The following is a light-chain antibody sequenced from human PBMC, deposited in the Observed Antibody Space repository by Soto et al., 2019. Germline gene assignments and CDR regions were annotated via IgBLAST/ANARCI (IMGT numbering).Light chain of an antibody. CDR2: GAS. CDR3: QQYDSPPPT. CDR1: QSVNSNY. Sequence: PGDRATLSCRASQSVNSNYLAGYQRKPGQAPRLLIYGASNRATDIPYRISASGSGTDFTLTITRLEAEDFAVYYCQQYDSPPPTFGQGTKVEVK. V-gene: IGKV3-20*01. J-gene: IGKJ1*01.